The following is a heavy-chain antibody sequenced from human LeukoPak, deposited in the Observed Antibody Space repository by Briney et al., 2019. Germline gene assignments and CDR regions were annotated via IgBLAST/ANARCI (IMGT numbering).Heavy chain of an antibody. D-gene: IGHD2-21*02. CDR1: GFTFSSYE. V-gene: IGHV3-48*03. CDR2: ISSSGSTI. CDR3: ASAGGVVATTYAFDI. J-gene: IGHJ3*02. Sequence: GGSLRLSCAASGFTFSSYEMNWVRQAPGKGLEWVSYISSSGSTIYYADSMKGRFTISRDNAKNSLYLQMNSLRAEDTAVYYCASAGGVVATTYAFDIWGQGTMVTVSS.